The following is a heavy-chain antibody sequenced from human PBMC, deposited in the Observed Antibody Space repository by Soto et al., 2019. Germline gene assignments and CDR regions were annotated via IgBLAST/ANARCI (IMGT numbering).Heavy chain of an antibody. V-gene: IGHV1-18*01. J-gene: IGHJ4*02. Sequence: QVQLVQSEAEVKKPGASVKVSCRASGYIFVNYGISWVRQAPGQGLEWMGWISAYNGNTKYAQEFKGRVTMTRDTSTSTAYMELGSLRSDDTAVYYCARDKDVFTGSYLDYWGQGTLVTVSS. CDR3: ARDKDVFTGSYLDY. CDR1: GYIFVNYG. CDR2: ISAYNGNT. D-gene: IGHD3-9*01.